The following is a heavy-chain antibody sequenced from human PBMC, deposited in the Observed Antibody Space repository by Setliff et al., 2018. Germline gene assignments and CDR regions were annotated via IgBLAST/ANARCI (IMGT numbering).Heavy chain of an antibody. CDR2: INPKSGVT. CDR1: GYSFSDFY. V-gene: IGHV1-2*02. J-gene: IGHJ4*02. Sequence: ASVKVSCKASGYSFSDFYIHWVRQVPGRGPEWMGSINPKSGVTRYVQKFQGRVTITRDTSINTAYMELRSLRSDDTAVYYCARDRGLEADVVSLINMGDFWGQGTLVTAPQ. D-gene: IGHD2-21*01. CDR3: ARDRGLEADVVSLINMGDF.